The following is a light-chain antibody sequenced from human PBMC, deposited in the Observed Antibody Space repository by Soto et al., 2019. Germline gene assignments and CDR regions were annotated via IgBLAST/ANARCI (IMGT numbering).Light chain of an antibody. CDR1: QSISGE. CDR3: QQGHDWPLT. J-gene: IGKJ2*01. V-gene: IGKV3-15*01. Sequence: EIVMTQSPATLSVSPGERATLSCRASQSISGELAWYQQRPGQPPRLLIYGVSTRATGVPDRFSGSGSGSDFTLTISGLQSEAFAVYYCQQGHDWPLTFSQGTRLDI. CDR2: GVS.